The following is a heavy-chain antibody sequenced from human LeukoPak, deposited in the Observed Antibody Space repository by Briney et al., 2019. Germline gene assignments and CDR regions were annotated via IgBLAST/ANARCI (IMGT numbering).Heavy chain of an antibody. J-gene: IGHJ4*02. Sequence: ASVKVSCKASGYTFTSYYMHWVRQAPGQGLEWMGIINPSGGSTSYAQKFQGRVTMTTDTSTSTAYMELRSLRSDDTAVYYCARDLRLGYGDYGTFDYWGQGTLVTVSS. CDR3: ARDLRLGYGDYGTFDY. CDR2: INPSGGST. CDR1: GYTFTSYY. V-gene: IGHV1-46*01. D-gene: IGHD4-17*01.